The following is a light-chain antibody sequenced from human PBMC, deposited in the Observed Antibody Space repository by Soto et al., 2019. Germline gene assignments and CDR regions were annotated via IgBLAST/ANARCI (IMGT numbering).Light chain of an antibody. CDR3: QQTYSTPQPS. CDR2: AAS. CDR1: QTINRY. Sequence: DIPMTQSPSSLSASVQARVTITCRASQTINRYLNWYHQKPGKAPKLLIYAASNLHSGVPSRFSGSGSGTDFTLTISSLQPEDIGTYYCQQTYSTPQPSFGGGTKVEIK. J-gene: IGKJ4*01. V-gene: IGKV1-39*01.